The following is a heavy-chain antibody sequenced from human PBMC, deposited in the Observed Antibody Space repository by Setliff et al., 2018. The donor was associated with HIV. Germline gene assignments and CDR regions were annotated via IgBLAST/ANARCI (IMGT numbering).Heavy chain of an antibody. Sequence: PSETLSLTCTVSDDYITGYYWSWIRQSPGKGLQCIGYIFESGGTNYNPSLRSRVTISMDTSKRQFSLTLTSVTAADTAVYYCARTARVFDFWGQGILVTISS. CDR1: DDYITGYY. CDR3: ARTARVFDF. V-gene: IGHV4-4*09. CDR2: IFESGGT. J-gene: IGHJ4*02.